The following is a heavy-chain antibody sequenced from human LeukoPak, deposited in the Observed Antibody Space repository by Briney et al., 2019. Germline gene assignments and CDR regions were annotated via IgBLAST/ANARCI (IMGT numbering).Heavy chain of an antibody. V-gene: IGHV4-34*01. CDR1: GGSFSGYY. CDR3: ARDIVGYGDSFDP. Sequence: SETLSLTCAVYGGSFSGYYWSWIRQPPGKGLEWIGEINHSGSTNYNPSLKSRVTISVDTSKNQFSLKLSSVTAADTAVYYCARDIVGYGDSFDPWGQGTLVTVSS. CDR2: INHSGST. J-gene: IGHJ5*02. D-gene: IGHD1-26*01.